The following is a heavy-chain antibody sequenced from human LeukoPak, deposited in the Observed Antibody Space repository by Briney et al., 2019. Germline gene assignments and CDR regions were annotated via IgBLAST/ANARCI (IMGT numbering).Heavy chain of an antibody. Sequence: GGSLRLSCAASGFTFSTYWMGWVRQAPGKGLVWVSRINHDGTGTSYADSVKGRFTISRNDAKNTLYLQMNSLRAEDTAIYYCGTVFHYWSQGILVTVSS. J-gene: IGHJ4*02. CDR3: GTVFHY. V-gene: IGHV3-74*01. D-gene: IGHD3-16*01. CDR2: INHDGTGT. CDR1: GFTFSTYW.